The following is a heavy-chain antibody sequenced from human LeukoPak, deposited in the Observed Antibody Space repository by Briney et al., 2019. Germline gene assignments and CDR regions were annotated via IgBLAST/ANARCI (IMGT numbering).Heavy chain of an antibody. J-gene: IGHJ5*02. V-gene: IGHV1-18*01. Sequence: GASVKVSCKASGYTFTSYGIGWVRQAPGQGLEWMGWISAYNGNTNYAQKLQGRVTMTTDTSTSTAYMELRSLRSDDTAVYYCARAYDFWSGYSNWFDPWGQGTLVTVSS. CDR2: ISAYNGNT. CDR1: GYTFTSYG. CDR3: ARAYDFWSGYSNWFDP. D-gene: IGHD3-3*01.